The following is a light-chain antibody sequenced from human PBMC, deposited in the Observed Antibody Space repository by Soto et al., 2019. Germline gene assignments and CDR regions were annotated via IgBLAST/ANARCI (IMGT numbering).Light chain of an antibody. CDR1: QSVSSF. CDR2: DAS. CDR3: QLRSDWPPFT. J-gene: IGKJ2*01. Sequence: EIVLTQSPATLSLSPGERATLSCKASQSVSSFLAWYQQRPGQPPRLLFYDASSRATGIPARFSASGSGTDFSLTITSLEPEDFAIYYCQLRSDWPPFTFGQGTKLEIE. V-gene: IGKV3-11*01.